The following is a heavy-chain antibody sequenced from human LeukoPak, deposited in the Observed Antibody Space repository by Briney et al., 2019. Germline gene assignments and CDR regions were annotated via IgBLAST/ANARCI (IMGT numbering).Heavy chain of an antibody. CDR1: GFTFSSYW. J-gene: IGHJ4*02. D-gene: IGHD1-26*01. CDR2: INSDGSSL. Sequence: AGGSLRLSCAASGFTFSSYWVQWVRQAPGKGLVWISRINSDGSSLSCADSVKGRFTISRDNAKNTVYLQMNSLRAEDTAVYYCARSRYTGSHFDYWGQGTLVTVSS. V-gene: IGHV3-74*01. CDR3: ARSRYTGSHFDY.